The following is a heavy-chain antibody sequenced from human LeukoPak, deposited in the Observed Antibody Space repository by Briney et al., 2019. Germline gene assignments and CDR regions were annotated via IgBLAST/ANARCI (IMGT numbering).Heavy chain of an antibody. J-gene: IGHJ4*02. CDR2: IYYSGST. CDR1: GGSISSYY. Sequence: PSETLSLTCTVSGGSISSYYWSWIRQPPGKGLEWIGYIYYSGSTNYNPSLKSRVTISVDTSKDQFSLKLSSVTAADTAVYYCARLSYSGSYRFDYWGQGTLVTVSS. D-gene: IGHD1-26*01. CDR3: ARLSYSGSYRFDY. V-gene: IGHV4-59*08.